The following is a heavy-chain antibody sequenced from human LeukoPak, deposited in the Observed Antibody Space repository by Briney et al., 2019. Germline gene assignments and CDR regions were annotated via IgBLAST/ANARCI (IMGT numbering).Heavy chain of an antibody. CDR2: INHSGST. CDR1: GGSFSGYY. D-gene: IGHD3-10*01. V-gene: IGHV4-34*01. Sequence: SETLSLTCAVYGGSFSGYYWSWIRQPPGKGLEWIGEINHSGSTNYNPSLKSRVTISVDTSKNQFSLKLSSVTAADTAVYYCASGPYYYGSGSYYITPKYYYYYYYMDVWGKGTTVTVSS. J-gene: IGHJ6*03. CDR3: ASGPYYYGSGSYYITPKYYYYYYYMDV.